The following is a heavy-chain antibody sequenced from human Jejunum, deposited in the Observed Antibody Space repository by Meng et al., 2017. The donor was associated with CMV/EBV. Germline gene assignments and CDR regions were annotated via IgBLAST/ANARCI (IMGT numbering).Heavy chain of an antibody. CDR1: SR. Sequence: SRLPRVRPAPGKGLEWVTFLRYDGSDESYADSVKGRFTISRDNSKNTLYLEMKSLGPEDTAVYYCAKGFCSGTDCYTDYYYGMDVWGQGTTVTVSS. CDR2: LRYDGSDE. CDR3: AKGFCSGTDCYTDYYYGMDV. J-gene: IGHJ6*02. V-gene: IGHV3-30*02. D-gene: IGHD2-2*02.